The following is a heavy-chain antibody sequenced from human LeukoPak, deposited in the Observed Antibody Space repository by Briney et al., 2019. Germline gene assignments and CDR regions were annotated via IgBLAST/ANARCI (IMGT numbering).Heavy chain of an antibody. CDR2: IYTSGST. CDR1: GGSISTGSDY. J-gene: IGHJ4*02. D-gene: IGHD3-10*01. CDR3: ARVMVGVRGLHFDD. Sequence: SETLSLTCTVSGGSISTGSDYWSWIRQAAGKGLEWIGRIYTSGSTDYNPSLRSRVTISVDTSKNQFSLRLSSVTAADTAVYYCARVMVGVRGLHFDDWGQGTLVTVSS. V-gene: IGHV4-61*02.